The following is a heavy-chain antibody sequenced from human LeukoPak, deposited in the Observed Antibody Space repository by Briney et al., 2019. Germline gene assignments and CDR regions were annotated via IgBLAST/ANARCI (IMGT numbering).Heavy chain of an antibody. V-gene: IGHV1-69*06. J-gene: IGHJ3*02. CDR2: IIPIFGTA. D-gene: IGHD3-10*01. CDR1: GGTFSSYA. CDR3: ARVGGMVRGVIIAAFDI. Sequence: GASVKVSCKASGGTFSSYAISWVRRAPGQGLEWMGGIIPIFGTANYAQKFQGRVTITADKSTSTAYMELSSLRSEDTAVYYCARVGGMVRGVIIAAFDIWGQGTMVTVSS.